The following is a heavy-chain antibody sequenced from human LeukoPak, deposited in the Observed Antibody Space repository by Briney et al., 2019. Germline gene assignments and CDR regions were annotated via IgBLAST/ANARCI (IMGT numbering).Heavy chain of an antibody. V-gene: IGHV1-2*02. Sequence: ASVKVSCKASGYTFTGYYMHWVRQAPGQGLEWMGWINPNSGGTNYAQKFQGRVTMTRDTSISTAYMELSRLRSDDTAVYYCAAPRGYYYYYMDVWGKGTTVTVSS. CDR1: GYTFTGYY. CDR3: AAPRGYYYYYMDV. J-gene: IGHJ6*03. CDR2: INPNSGGT.